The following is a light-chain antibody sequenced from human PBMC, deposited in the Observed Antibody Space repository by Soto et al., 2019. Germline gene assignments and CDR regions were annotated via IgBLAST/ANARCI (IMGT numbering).Light chain of an antibody. J-gene: IGLJ3*02. CDR1: RFNIGNSH. V-gene: IGLV1-51*02. CDR3: GTWDSSLSVWV. Sequence: QSVLTQPPSLSAAPGQKVTMSCSGGRFNIGNSHVSSYQHLPGTAPKLLIYETEKRPSDIPDRFSASKSGTSATLGISGLQTGDEADDYCGTWDSSLSVWVLGGGTKLTVL. CDR2: ETE.